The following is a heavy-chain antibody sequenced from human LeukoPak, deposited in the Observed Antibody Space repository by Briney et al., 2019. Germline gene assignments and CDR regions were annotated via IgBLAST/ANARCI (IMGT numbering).Heavy chain of an antibody. V-gene: IGHV4-30-4*07. Sequence: PSETLSLTCAVSGGSISSGGYSWSWIRQPPGKGLEWIGYIYYSGSTYYNPSLKSRVTISVDTSKNQFSLKLSSVTAADTAVYYCARVSSSWYQDWYFDLWGRGTLVTVSS. CDR2: IYYSGST. J-gene: IGHJ2*01. D-gene: IGHD6-13*01. CDR1: GGSISSGGYS. CDR3: ARVSSSWYQDWYFDL.